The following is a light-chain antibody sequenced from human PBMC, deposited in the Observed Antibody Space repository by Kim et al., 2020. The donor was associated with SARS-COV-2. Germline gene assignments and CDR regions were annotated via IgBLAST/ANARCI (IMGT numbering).Light chain of an antibody. Sequence: QSVTLSCSGSSAHIGSNTVIWYQQLPRSAPKRLIYSSNQRHSGVPDRFSGPKSGTSASLAISGLQSEDEADYYCATWDDSLNAAVFGGGTQLTVL. J-gene: IGLJ7*01. CDR2: SSN. CDR3: ATWDDSLNAAV. V-gene: IGLV1-44*01. CDR1: SAHIGSNT.